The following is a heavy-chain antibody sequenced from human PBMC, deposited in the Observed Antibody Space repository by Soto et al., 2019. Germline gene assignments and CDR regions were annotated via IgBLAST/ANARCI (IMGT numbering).Heavy chain of an antibody. CDR3: ARESGGATATLDYYYFYMDV. CDR2: INPNGGVT. CDR1: GGYFNDYY. Sequence: QVQLVQSGAEVRNPGASVTVSCRSSGGYFNDYYIHWVRQAPGQGFEWMGWINPNGGVTKYAQKFQGWVSMTRDTSIRTVYMQLSRLRSDDTAVYYCARESGGATATLDYYYFYMDVWGTGTTVTVSS. J-gene: IGHJ6*03. D-gene: IGHD5-12*01. V-gene: IGHV1-2*04.